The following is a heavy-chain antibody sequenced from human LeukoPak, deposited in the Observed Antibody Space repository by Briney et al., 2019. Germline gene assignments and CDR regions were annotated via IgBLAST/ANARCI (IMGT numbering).Heavy chain of an antibody. CDR2: INPNSGGT. CDR1: GYTFTGCY. J-gene: IGHJ5*02. Sequence: ASVKVSCKASGYTFTGCYMHWVRQAPGQGLEWMGWINPNSGGTNYAQKFQGRVTMTRDTSISTAHMELSRLRSDDTAVYYCARQYETGQGWFDPWGQGTLVTVSS. V-gene: IGHV1-2*02. CDR3: ARQYETGQGWFDP. D-gene: IGHD1-14*01.